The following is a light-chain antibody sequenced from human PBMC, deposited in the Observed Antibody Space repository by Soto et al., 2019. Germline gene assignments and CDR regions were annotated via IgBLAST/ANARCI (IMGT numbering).Light chain of an antibody. CDR2: DNS. J-gene: IGLJ1*01. V-gene: IGLV1-40*01. CDR1: SSNMGGYD. CDR3: QSYDSSLSGYV. Sequence: QSVLTQPPSVSAAPGQKVTISCSGNSSNMGGYDVSWYQQLPGTAPKLLIYDNSNRPSGVPDRFSGSKSGTSASLAITGLQAEDEADYYCQSYDSSLSGYVFGTGTKVTVL.